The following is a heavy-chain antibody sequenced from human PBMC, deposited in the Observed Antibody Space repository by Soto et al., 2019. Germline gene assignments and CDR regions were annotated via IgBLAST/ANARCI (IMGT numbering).Heavy chain of an antibody. V-gene: IGHV4-59*08. CDR2: ICYSGST. CDR3: ARHLYSGSYGVSGLRSAFLV. J-gene: IGHJ6*02. CDR1: GCAISTYS. D-gene: IGHD1-26*01. Sequence: SDTLSLTFNVSGCAISTYSSSRIPPPPGKGLVWIGSICYSGSTNYIPSLKSRVTISVDTSKNQFSLKLSSVTAADTAVYYCARHLYSGSYGVSGLRSAFLVWGQGTTVTVS.